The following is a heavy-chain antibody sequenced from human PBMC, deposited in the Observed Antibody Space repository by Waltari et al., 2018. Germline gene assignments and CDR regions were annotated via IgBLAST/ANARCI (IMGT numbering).Heavy chain of an antibody. CDR3: AREVVAAAPLYYYYGMDV. CDR2: IYTSGSP. J-gene: IGHJ6*02. CDR1: GGSISSYY. Sequence: QVQLQESGPGLVKPSETLSLTCTVPGGSISSYYWSWIPQPAGKGLEWIGRIYTSGSPNYNPSLKSRVTMSVDTSKNQFSLKLSSVTAADTAVYYCAREVVAAAPLYYYYGMDVWGQGTTVTVSS. V-gene: IGHV4-4*07. D-gene: IGHD2-15*01.